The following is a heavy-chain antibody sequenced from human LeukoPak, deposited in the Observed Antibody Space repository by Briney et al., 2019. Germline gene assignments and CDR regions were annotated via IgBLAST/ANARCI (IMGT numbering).Heavy chain of an antibody. V-gene: IGHV5-51*01. CDR2: IYPGDSDT. CDR1: GYSFTSDW. J-gene: IGHJ3*02. Sequence: GESLKISCKGSGYSFTSDWIGWVRQMPGKGLEWMGIIYPGDSDTRYSPSFQGQVTISADKSISTAYLQWSSLKASDTAMYYCATTGGLIAAAGTRAFDIWGQGTMVTVSS. CDR3: ATTGGLIAAAGTRAFDI. D-gene: IGHD6-13*01.